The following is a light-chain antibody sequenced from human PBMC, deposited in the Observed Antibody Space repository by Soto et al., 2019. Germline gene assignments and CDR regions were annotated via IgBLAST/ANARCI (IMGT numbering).Light chain of an antibody. V-gene: IGKV1-27*01. CDR3: QKYNSAPHT. CDR2: AAS. Sequence: DIQMTQSPSSLSASVGDRVTITCRASQGIGNYLAWYQQKPGKVPKLLIYAASILQSGVPSRFSGSGSGTDFTLTISSLQPDDVASYYCQKYNSAPHTFGGGTKVEIK. J-gene: IGKJ4*01. CDR1: QGIGNY.